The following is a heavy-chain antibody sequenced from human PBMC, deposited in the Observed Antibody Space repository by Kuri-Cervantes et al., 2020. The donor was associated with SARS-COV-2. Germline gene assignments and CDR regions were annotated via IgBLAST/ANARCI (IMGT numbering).Heavy chain of an antibody. CDR1: GVSVSGSNYY. Sequence: SETLSLTCTVSGVSVSGSNYYWGWIRQPPGKGLEWIGYIYHSGSTYYNPSLKSRVTISVDRSKNQFSLKLSSVTAADTAVYYCARDSGIAAAGFQVGVAFDIWGQGTMVTVSS. J-gene: IGHJ3*02. V-gene: IGHV4-30-2*01. D-gene: IGHD6-13*01. CDR3: ARDSGIAAAGFQVGVAFDI. CDR2: IYHSGST.